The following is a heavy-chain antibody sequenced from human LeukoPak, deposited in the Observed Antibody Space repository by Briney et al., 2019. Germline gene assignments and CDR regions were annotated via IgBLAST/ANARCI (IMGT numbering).Heavy chain of an antibody. V-gene: IGHV4-59*01. D-gene: IGHD6-13*01. CDR2: IYYSGST. Sequence: SETLSLTCTVSGGSIRSYYWSWIRQPPGKGLEWIGYIYYSGSTNYNPSLKSRVTISVDTSKNQFSLKLSSVTAADMAVYYCARTSGIAADFDYWGQGTLVTVSS. CDR1: GGSIRSYY. CDR3: ARTSGIAADFDY. J-gene: IGHJ4*02.